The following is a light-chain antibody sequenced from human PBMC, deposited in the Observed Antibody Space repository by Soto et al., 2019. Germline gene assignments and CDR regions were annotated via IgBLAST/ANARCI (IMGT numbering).Light chain of an antibody. CDR2: GAS. Sequence: EIVMTQSPATLALSPGERATLSCRASQTVASNIAWYQQKPGQAPRLLIHGASTRATGVSARFSGTGYGTEFTLTISSLKSEDFAVYYCQKYHNCPSQYTFGQGTRLQIK. CDR3: QKYHNCPSQYT. J-gene: IGKJ2*01. V-gene: IGKV3-15*01. CDR1: QTVASN.